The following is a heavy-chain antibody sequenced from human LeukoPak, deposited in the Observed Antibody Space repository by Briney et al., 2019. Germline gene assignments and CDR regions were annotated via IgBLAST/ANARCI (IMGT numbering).Heavy chain of an antibody. CDR2: ISAYNGNT. D-gene: IGHD4-17*01. CDR1: TYTFTSYG. CDR3: ARDRTTVTTDLGY. J-gene: IGHJ4*02. Sequence: VASVKVSCKASTYTFTSYGISWVRQAPGQGLEWMGWISAYNGNTKYAQKLQGRVTMTTDTSTSTAYMELRSLRSDDTAVYYCARDRTTVTTDLGYWGQGTLVTVSS. V-gene: IGHV1-18*01.